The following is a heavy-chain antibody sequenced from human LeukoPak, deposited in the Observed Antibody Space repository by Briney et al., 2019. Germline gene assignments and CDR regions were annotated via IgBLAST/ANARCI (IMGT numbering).Heavy chain of an antibody. CDR3: ARGGGDWGFHQSDY. V-gene: IGHV4-61*02. CDR1: GGSFSSGSYY. D-gene: IGHD2-21*01. CDR2: ISTSGST. J-gene: IGHJ4*02. Sequence: PSETLSLTCTVSGGSFSSGSYYWSWIRQPAGKGLEWIGRISTSGSTNYNPSLKSRVTISVDTSKNQFSLKLSSVTAADTAVYYCARGGGDWGFHQSDYWGQGTLVTVSS.